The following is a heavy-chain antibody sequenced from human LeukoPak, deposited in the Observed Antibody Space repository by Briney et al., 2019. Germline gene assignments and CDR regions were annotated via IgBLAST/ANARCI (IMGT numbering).Heavy chain of an antibody. CDR2: IKQDGSEK. CDR3: ARELSSGVDY. Sequence: GGSLRLSCAASGFTFSKYWMTWVRQAPGEGLEWVANIKQDGSEKNYGDPVRGRFTISRDNAKNSLYLQTNGLRAEDTAVYYCARELSSGVDYWGQGTLVTVSS. J-gene: IGHJ4*02. V-gene: IGHV3-7*05. D-gene: IGHD3-22*01. CDR1: GFTFSKYW.